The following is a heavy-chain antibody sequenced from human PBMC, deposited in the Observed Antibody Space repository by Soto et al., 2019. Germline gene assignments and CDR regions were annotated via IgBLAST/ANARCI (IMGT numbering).Heavy chain of an antibody. CDR1: EGTAVSND. CDR3: ARDPSTVRQALGDSAMDV. CDR2: LYGDNLA. Sequence: AQRVPGGAVEGTAVSNDSSRVSQRPGKGPAWLPVLYGDNLAYYTDSVKGRFTISRDNSKNTLYLQMNSLRAEDTAVYYCARDPSTVRQALGDSAMDVSAQGITVTVYS. V-gene: IGHV3-53*01. D-gene: IGHD4-17*01. J-gene: IGHJ6*02.